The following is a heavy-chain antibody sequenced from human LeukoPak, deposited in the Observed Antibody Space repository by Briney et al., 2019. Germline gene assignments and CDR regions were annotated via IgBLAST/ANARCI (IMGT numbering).Heavy chain of an antibody. D-gene: IGHD1-26*01. Sequence: ASVKVSCKASGYTFTSYGISWVRQAPGQGLEWMGWISTDNGKTNYAQKLQGRVTMTTDTSTSTAYMELRSLRSDDTAVYFCAARSGTNPYYFDYWGQGTLVTVSS. CDR3: AARSGTNPYYFDY. CDR2: ISTDNGKT. J-gene: IGHJ4*02. CDR1: GYTFTSYG. V-gene: IGHV1-18*01.